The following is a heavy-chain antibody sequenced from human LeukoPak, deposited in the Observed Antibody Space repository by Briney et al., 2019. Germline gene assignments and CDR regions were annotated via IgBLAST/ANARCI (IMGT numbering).Heavy chain of an antibody. V-gene: IGHV5-51*01. J-gene: IGHJ5*02. CDR3: ARQEYCSGGSCYTWFDP. CDR1: GYSITSYW. D-gene: IGHD2-15*01. Sequence: GEALKISCKGSGYSITSYWIAWVRQMPGKGLAGMGMIYPADSDIRYSPSFQGQVTISADKSISTAYLQWSSLKASDTAMYYCARQEYCSGGSCYTWFDPWGQGTLVTVSS. CDR2: IYPADSDI.